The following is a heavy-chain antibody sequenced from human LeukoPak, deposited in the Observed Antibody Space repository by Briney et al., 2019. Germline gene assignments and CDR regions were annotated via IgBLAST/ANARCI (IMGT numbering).Heavy chain of an antibody. Sequence: GGSLRLSCAASGFTFSSYEMNWVRQAPGKGLEWVSYISSSGSTIYFADSVKGRFTISRDNAKNSLYLEMNSLRAEDTAVYYCARALWFGTNFDYWGQGTLVTVSS. J-gene: IGHJ4*02. V-gene: IGHV3-48*03. CDR1: GFTFSSYE. D-gene: IGHD3-10*01. CDR3: ARALWFGTNFDY. CDR2: ISSSGSTI.